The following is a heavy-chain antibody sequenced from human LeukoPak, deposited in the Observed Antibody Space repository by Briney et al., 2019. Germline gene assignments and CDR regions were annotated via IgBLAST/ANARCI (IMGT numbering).Heavy chain of an antibody. Sequence: SETLSLTCTVSGGSISSYYWSWIRQPAGKGLEWIGRIYTSGSTNYNPSLKGRVTMSVDTSKNQFSLKLSSVTAADTAVYYCARALWFGPADNWFDPWGQGTLVTVSS. J-gene: IGHJ5*02. CDR3: ARALWFGPADNWFDP. V-gene: IGHV4-4*07. CDR2: IYTSGST. CDR1: GGSISSYY. D-gene: IGHD3-10*01.